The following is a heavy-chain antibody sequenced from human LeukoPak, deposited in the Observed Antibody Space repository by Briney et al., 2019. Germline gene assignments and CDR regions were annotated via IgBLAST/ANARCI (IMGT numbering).Heavy chain of an antibody. J-gene: IGHJ4*02. CDR2: IDPSSGST. Sequence: ASVKVSCKTSGYTFTDPAYHLHWVRQAPGQGLEWMGRIDPSSGSTTYAQNLQGRVAMTWATSISTAYMDLTRLRSDDTAVYYCARDNRGSLDYWGQGTQVTVSS. D-gene: IGHD1-26*01. CDR3: ARDNRGSLDY. CDR1: GYTFTDPAYH. V-gene: IGHV1-2*06.